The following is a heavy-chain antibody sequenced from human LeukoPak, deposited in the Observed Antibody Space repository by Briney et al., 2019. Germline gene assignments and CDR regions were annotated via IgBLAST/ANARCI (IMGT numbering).Heavy chain of an antibody. Sequence: GGSLRLSCAASGFTFSSYAMSWVRQAPGKGLEWVSAISGSGGSTYYADSVKGRLTISRDDAKNSLFLQFHSLRVDDTAVYYCTRLAPGSSRDYWGQGTLVTVSS. D-gene: IGHD2-15*01. V-gene: IGHV3-23*01. CDR3: TRLAPGSSRDY. J-gene: IGHJ4*02. CDR1: GFTFSSYA. CDR2: ISGSGGST.